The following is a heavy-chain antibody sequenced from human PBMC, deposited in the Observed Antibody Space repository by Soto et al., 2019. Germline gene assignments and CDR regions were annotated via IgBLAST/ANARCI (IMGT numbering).Heavy chain of an antibody. CDR1: GFTFSSYW. J-gene: IGHJ6*03. CDR3: ARIGIVVVPAAMPGEPNYYNYMDV. CDR2: IKQDGSEK. Sequence: GGSLRLSCAASGFTFSSYWMSWVRQAPGKGLEWVANIKQDGSEKYYVDSVKGRFTISRDNAKNSLYLQMNSLRAEDTAVYYCARIGIVVVPAAMPGEPNYYNYMDVWGKGITGTRSS. D-gene: IGHD2-2*01. V-gene: IGHV3-7*01.